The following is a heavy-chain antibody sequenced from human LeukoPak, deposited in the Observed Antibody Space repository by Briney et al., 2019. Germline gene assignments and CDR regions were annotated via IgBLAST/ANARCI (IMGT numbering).Heavy chain of an antibody. D-gene: IGHD6-25*01. CDR1: GFTFSDFH. J-gene: IGHJ2*01. CDR3: ARDPLQSSGWNWYFDL. Sequence: GGSLRLSCAASGFTFSDFHMSWIPLAPGKGLEWVAYISTTGRTIYHAVSVKGRFAISRDNAEQSLYLQMNSLRVEDSAMYYCARDPLQSSGWNWYFDLWGRGTLVTVSS. CDR2: ISTTGRTI. V-gene: IGHV3-11*01.